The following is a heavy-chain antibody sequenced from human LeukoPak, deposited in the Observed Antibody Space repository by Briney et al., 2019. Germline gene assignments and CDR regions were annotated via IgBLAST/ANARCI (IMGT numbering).Heavy chain of an antibody. V-gene: IGHV3-7*03. D-gene: IGHD1-26*01. CDR2: IKEDGSEK. CDR3: LTRYQISGNYYEY. CDR1: GFTFRKHW. J-gene: IGHJ4*02. Sequence: GGSLRLSCTAAGFTFRKHWMSWVRQAIGKGLECVAKIKEDGSEKHYVDSVRGRFTISRDNARNSLYLQMNSLRAEDTAVYYCLTRYQISGNYYEYWGQGTLVTVSS.